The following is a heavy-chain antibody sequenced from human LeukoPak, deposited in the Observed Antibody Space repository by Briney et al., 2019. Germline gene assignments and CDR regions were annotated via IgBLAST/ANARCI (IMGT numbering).Heavy chain of an antibody. D-gene: IGHD3-22*01. CDR2: INHSGST. V-gene: IGHV4-34*01. CDR3: AREFYFDSSGYYDDAPYPFDY. Sequence: SETLSLTCAVYGGSISGYYWNWIRQPPGKGLEWIGEINHSGSTSYSPSLKSRVTISVDTSKNQFSLKLSSVTAADTAVYYCAREFYFDSSGYYDDAPYPFDYWGQGTLVTVSS. J-gene: IGHJ4*02. CDR1: GGSISGYY.